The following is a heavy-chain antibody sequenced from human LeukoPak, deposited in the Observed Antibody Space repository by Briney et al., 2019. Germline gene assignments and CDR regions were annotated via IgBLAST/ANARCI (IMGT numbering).Heavy chain of an antibody. V-gene: IGHV4-59*01. Sequence: SETLSLTCTLSGGSISTYYWSWIRQPQGKGLEWIGYIYHSGSTNYNPFLKSRVTISVDTSKNQFSLKLSSVTAADTAVYYCARGGGYASPIGYWGQGALVTVSS. D-gene: IGHD5-12*01. CDR2: IYHSGST. J-gene: IGHJ4*02. CDR1: GGSISTYY. CDR3: ARGGGYASPIGY.